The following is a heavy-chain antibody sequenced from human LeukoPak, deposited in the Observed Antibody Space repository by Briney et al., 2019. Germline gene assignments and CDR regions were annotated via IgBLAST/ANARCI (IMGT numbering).Heavy chain of an antibody. CDR3: ARHRDY. V-gene: IGHV3-66*02. Sequence: GGSLRLSCAASGFSVTSDLMGWVRQTPGKGLEWLSVMNGGGTLYYTDTGRGRFTVSRDPSKNTLYLQMGSLRPEDTARYHCARHRDYCGLGALVTVSS. CDR2: MNGGGTL. CDR1: GFSVTSDL. J-gene: IGHJ4*02.